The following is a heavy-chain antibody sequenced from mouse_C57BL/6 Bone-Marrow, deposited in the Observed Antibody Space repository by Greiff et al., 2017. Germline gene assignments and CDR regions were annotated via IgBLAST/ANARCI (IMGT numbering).Heavy chain of an antibody. CDR3: ARQYYFDY. CDR2: INPGSGGT. V-gene: IGHV1-54*01. Sequence: VQLQQSGAELVRPGTSVEVSCKASGYAFTNYLIEWVKQRPGQGLEWIGVINPGSGGTNYNEKFKGKATLTADKSSSTAYMQLSSLTSEDSAVYFCARQYYFDYWGQGTTLTVSS. J-gene: IGHJ2*01. CDR1: GYAFTNYL.